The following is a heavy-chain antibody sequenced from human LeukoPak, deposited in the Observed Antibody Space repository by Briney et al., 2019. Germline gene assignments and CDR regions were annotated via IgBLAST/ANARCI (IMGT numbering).Heavy chain of an antibody. J-gene: IGHJ4*02. Sequence: GGSLRLSCAASGFTFSGSAMHWGRQASGRGLEWVGRIRSKANSYATAYAASVKGRFTISRDDSKNTAYLQMNSLKTEDTAVYYCTRHRGGSYYGDYWGQGTLLTVSS. CDR3: TRHRGGSYYGDY. CDR1: GFTFSGSA. CDR2: IRSKANSYAT. D-gene: IGHD1-26*01. V-gene: IGHV3-73*01.